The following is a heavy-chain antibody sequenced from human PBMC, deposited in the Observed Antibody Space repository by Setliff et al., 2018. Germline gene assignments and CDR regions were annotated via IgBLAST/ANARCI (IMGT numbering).Heavy chain of an antibody. CDR1: GGSISSSSYY. J-gene: IGHJ6*02. V-gene: IGHV4-39*01. Sequence: PSETLSLTCTVSGGSISSSSYYWGWIRQPPGRGLEWIGSIYYSGSTYYNPSLKRRVTISVDTSKNQFSLKLSSVTAAGTAVYYWARHGYSSSWWNEYYYYYDGMDVWGQGTTVTVSS. D-gene: IGHD6-13*01. CDR2: IYYSGST. CDR3: ARHGYSSSWWNEYYYYYDGMDV.